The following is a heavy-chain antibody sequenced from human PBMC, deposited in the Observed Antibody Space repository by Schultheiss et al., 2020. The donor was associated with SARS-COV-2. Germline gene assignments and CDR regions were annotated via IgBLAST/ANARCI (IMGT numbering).Heavy chain of an antibody. CDR3: AREIMSSSWIYYYGMDV. Sequence: ASVKVSCKASGYTFTSYGISWVRQAPGQGLEWMGWINPNSGGTNYAQKFQGRVTMTRDTSISTAYMELSRLRSDDTAVYYCAREIMSSSWIYYYGMDVWGQGTTVTVSS. D-gene: IGHD6-13*01. V-gene: IGHV1-2*02. CDR2: INPNSGGT. CDR1: GYTFTSYG. J-gene: IGHJ6*02.